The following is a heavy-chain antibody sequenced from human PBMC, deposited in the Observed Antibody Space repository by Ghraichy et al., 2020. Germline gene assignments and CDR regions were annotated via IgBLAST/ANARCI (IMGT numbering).Heavy chain of an antibody. V-gene: IGHV3-30*04. CDR3: ARTELTTIFGVITYGPYVLGIDY. D-gene: IGHD3-3*01. CDR2: ISYDGYNK. CDR1: GFTFSTYA. J-gene: IGHJ4*02. Sequence: GGSLRLSCAASGFTFSTYAMHWVRQAPGKGLEWVAVISYDGYNKYYADSVKGRFTISRDNSKNTLYLQMNSLRAEDTAVYYCARTELTTIFGVITYGPYVLGIDYWGQGTLVTVSS.